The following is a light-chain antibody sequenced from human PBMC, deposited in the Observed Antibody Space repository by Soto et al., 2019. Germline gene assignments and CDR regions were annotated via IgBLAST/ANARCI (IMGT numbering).Light chain of an antibody. CDR3: QQYSYWPLT. Sequence: EIVMTQSPATLSVSPGERATLSCRASQSLSSNLAWYQQCPGQAPRLLIYGASTRATGIPARFSGSGSGTAFSLTISSLHSEDFAIYFCQQYSYWPLTFGGGTKVEIK. J-gene: IGKJ4*01. CDR1: QSLSSN. CDR2: GAS. V-gene: IGKV3-15*01.